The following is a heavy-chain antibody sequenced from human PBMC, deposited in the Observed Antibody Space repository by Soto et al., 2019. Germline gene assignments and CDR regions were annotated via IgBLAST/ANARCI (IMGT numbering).Heavy chain of an antibody. D-gene: IGHD1-1*01. Sequence: EVQLVESGGGLVQPGGSLRLSCAASGFIFDDFDMHWVRQAPGKGLEWVAGIIWNSAYIVYGDSVKGRFTVSRDNAKKSLYLQMNSLRPEDSATYYCVKDSTVSGVRQGMDYWGRGTLVTVSS. V-gene: IGHV3-9*01. CDR3: VKDSTVSGVRQGMDY. J-gene: IGHJ4*01. CDR2: IIWNSAYI. CDR1: GFIFDDFD.